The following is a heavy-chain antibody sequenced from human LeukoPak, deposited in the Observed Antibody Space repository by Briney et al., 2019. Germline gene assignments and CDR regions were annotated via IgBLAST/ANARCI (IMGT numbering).Heavy chain of an antibody. Sequence: SETLSLTCAVYGGSFSAYCWIWIRQPPGKGLEWIGEVNHSGSTNYNTSLKSRITMSLDTSKNHFSLRLSPVTAADTAVYYCARGRGSYYGDWGQGTLVTVSS. V-gene: IGHV4-34*01. D-gene: IGHD1-26*01. CDR3: ARGRGSYYGD. CDR1: GGSFSAYC. J-gene: IGHJ4*02. CDR2: VNHSGST.